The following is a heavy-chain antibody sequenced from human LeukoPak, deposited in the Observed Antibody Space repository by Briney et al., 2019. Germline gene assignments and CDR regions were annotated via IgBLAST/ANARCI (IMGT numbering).Heavy chain of an antibody. CDR1: GYTFTSYY. J-gene: IGHJ5*02. V-gene: IGHV1-46*01. Sequence: GASVKVSCKASGYTFTSYYMHWVRQAPGQGLEWMGIINPSGGSTSYAQKFQGRVTMTRDTSTSTVYMELSSLRSDDTAVYYCARDLVFCSSTSCAPAWGQGTLVTVSS. D-gene: IGHD2-2*01. CDR2: INPSGGST. CDR3: ARDLVFCSSTSCAPA.